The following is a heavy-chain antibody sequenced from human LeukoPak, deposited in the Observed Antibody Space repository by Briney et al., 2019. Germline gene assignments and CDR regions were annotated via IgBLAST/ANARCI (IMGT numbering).Heavy chain of an antibody. D-gene: IGHD3-3*01. CDR3: ATGDWYFDL. CDR2: FDPRDGET. Sequence: ALVKVSCKASGYTFTGYYMHWVRQAPGKGPEWMGGFDPRDGETIYAQKFQGRVTMTEDTSTDTAYMELSSLRSDDTAVYYCATGDWYFDLWGRGTLVTVSS. CDR1: GYTFTGYY. J-gene: IGHJ2*01. V-gene: IGHV1-24*01.